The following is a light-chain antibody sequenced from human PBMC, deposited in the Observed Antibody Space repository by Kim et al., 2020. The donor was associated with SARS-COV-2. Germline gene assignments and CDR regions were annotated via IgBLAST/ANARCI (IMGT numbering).Light chain of an antibody. V-gene: IGLV3-21*04. Sequence: SHELTQPPSVSVAPGKTARITCGGNNIGSKSVHWYQQKPGQAPVLVIYYDSDRPSGIPERFSGSNSGNTATLTISRVEAGDEADYYCQVWDSSSEAVVFGGGTQLTVL. CDR3: QVWDSSSEAVV. J-gene: IGLJ2*01. CDR1: NIGSKS. CDR2: YDS.